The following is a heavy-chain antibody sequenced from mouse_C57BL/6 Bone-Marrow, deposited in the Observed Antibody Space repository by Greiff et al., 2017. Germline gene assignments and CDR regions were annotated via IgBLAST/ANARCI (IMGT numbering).Heavy chain of an antibody. V-gene: IGHV5-6*01. CDR3: ARHGNYVPYYAMDY. CDR1: GFTFSSYG. J-gene: IGHJ4*01. D-gene: IGHD1-1*01. Sequence: EVMLVESGGDLVKPGGSLKLSCAASGFTFSSYGMSWVRQTPDKRLEWVATISSGGSYTYYPDSVKGRFTISSDNAKNTLYLQMSSLKSEDTAMYYCARHGNYVPYYAMDYWGQGTSVTVSS. CDR2: ISSGGSYT.